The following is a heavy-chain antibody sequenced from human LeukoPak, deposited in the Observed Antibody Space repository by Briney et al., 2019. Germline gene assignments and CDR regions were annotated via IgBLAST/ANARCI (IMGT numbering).Heavy chain of an antibody. Sequence: PSQTLSLTCTVSGGSISSGGYYWSWIRQPPGKGLEWIGHIYHSGSTYYNPSLKSRVTISVDRSKNQFSLKLSSVTAADTAVYYCARGGSSWYDGWFDPWGQGTLVTVSS. D-gene: IGHD6-13*01. CDR2: IYHSGST. CDR3: ARGGSSWYDGWFDP. V-gene: IGHV4-30-2*01. J-gene: IGHJ5*02. CDR1: GGSISSGGYY.